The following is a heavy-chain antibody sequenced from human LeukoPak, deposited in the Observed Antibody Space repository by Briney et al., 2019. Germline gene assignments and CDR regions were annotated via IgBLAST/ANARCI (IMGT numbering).Heavy chain of an antibody. D-gene: IGHD3-9*01. CDR2: TYHRSKWHN. Sequence: SQTLSLTCGISGDSVSSNSAAWNWIRQSPSRGLEWLGRTYHRSKWHNDYAVSVKSRLTINADTSKNQFSLQLNSVTPEDTAVYYCARAAYDILTGSTLWYFDHWGQGTLVTVSS. CDR3: ARAAYDILTGSTLWYFDH. CDR1: GDSVSSNSAA. V-gene: IGHV6-1*01. J-gene: IGHJ4*02.